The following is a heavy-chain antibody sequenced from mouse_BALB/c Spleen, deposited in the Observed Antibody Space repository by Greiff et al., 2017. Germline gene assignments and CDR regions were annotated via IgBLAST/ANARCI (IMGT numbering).Heavy chain of an antibody. D-gene: IGHD1-1*01. V-gene: IGHV1-14*01. Sequence: EVQLQQSGPELVKPGASVKMSCKASGYTFTSYVMHWVKQKPGQGLEWIGYINPYNDGTKYNEKFKGKATLTSDKSSSTAYMELSSLTSEDSAVYDCAHYGSSSDWYFDVWGAGTTVTVSS. CDR1: GYTFTSYV. CDR2: INPYNDGT. CDR3: AHYGSSSDWYFDV. J-gene: IGHJ1*01.